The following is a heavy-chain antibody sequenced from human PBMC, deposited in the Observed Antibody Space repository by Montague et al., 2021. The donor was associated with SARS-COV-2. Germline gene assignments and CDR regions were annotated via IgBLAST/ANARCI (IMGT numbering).Heavy chain of an antibody. J-gene: IGHJ6*02. CDR2: IYYSGST. Sequence: SETLSLTCTVSGGSISSSSYYWGWIRQPPGKGLEWIGSIYYSGSTYYNPSLKSRVTISVDTSKNQFSLKLSSVTAADTAVYYCARHASYDYSKDLYYYYYYGMDVWGRGTTVTVSS. CDR3: ARHASYDYSKDLYYYYYYGMDV. V-gene: IGHV4-39*01. D-gene: IGHD4-11*01. CDR1: GGSISSSSYY.